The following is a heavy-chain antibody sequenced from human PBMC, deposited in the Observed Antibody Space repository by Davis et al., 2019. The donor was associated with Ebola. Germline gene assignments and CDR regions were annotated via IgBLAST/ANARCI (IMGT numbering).Heavy chain of an antibody. D-gene: IGHD4-17*01. CDR1: GFTFSNAW. CDR3: ARDLVTVTSDAFDI. J-gene: IGHJ3*02. V-gene: IGHV3-7*03. Sequence: PGGSLRLSCAASGFTFSNAWMSWVRQAPGKGLEWVANIKQDGSEKYYVDSVKGRFTISRDNAKNSLYLQMNSLRAEDTAVYYCARDLVTVTSDAFDIWGQGTMVTVSS. CDR2: IKQDGSEK.